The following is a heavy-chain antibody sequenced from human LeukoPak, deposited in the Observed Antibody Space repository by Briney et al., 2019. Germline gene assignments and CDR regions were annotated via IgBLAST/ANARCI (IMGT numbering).Heavy chain of an antibody. Sequence: GGSLRLSCAASGFTFSGSAMHWVRQASGKGLEWVGRIRSKTNNYATAYATSVKGRFTISRDDSKNMAYLQMNSLRAEDTAVYYCARVYSGSVDIWGQGTMVTVSS. V-gene: IGHV3-73*01. D-gene: IGHD1-26*01. CDR2: IRSKTNNYAT. J-gene: IGHJ3*02. CDR3: ARVYSGSVDI. CDR1: GFTFSGSA.